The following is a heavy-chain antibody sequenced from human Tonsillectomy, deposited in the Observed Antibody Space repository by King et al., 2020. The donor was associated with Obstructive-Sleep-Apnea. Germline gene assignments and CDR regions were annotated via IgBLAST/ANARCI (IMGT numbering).Heavy chain of an antibody. J-gene: IGHJ4*02. D-gene: IGHD3-3*01. Sequence: VQLVESGGGLVQPGRSLRLSCTASGITFGDYAMSWFRQAPRKGLEWVGFIRSKTYGGTTAYAASVKGRFTISRDDSTSIAYLQMNSLKTEDTAVYYCSIFGVINYYFDYWGQGTLVTVSS. V-gene: IGHV3-49*03. CDR2: IRSKTYGGTT. CDR1: GITFGDYA. CDR3: SIFGVINYYFDY.